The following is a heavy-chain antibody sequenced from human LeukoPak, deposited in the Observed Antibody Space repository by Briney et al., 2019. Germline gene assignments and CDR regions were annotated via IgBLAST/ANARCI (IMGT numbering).Heavy chain of an antibody. J-gene: IGHJ5*02. CDR3: ARITERWYSSRVFDP. Sequence: ASVKVSCKASGYTFTGYYMHWVRQAPGQGLEWMGWINPNSGGTNYAQKFQGRVTMTRDTSISTAYMKLSRLRSDDTAVYYCARITERWYSSRVFDPWGQGTLVTVSS. CDR2: INPNSGGT. D-gene: IGHD6-13*01. CDR1: GYTFTGYY. V-gene: IGHV1-2*02.